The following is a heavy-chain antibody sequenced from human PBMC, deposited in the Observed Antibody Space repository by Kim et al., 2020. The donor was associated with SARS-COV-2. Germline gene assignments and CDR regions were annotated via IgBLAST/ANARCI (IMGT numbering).Heavy chain of an antibody. J-gene: IGHJ6*02. CDR2: INPSGGST. Sequence: ASVKVSCKASGYTFTSYYMHWVRQAPGQGLEWMGIINPSGGSTNYAPKFQGRVTMTRDTSTSTVYMELSSLRSEDTAVYYCARDLTAVAGTSYYYGMDVWGQGTTVTVSS. V-gene: IGHV1-46*01. D-gene: IGHD6-19*01. CDR1: GYTFTSYY. CDR3: ARDLTAVAGTSYYYGMDV.